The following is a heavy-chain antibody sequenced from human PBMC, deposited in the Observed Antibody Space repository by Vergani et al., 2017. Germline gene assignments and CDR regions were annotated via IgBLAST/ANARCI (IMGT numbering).Heavy chain of an antibody. CDR3: ATSKLGYYDSSAFDI. CDR1: GGTFSSYT. CDR2: IIPILGIA. J-gene: IGHJ3*02. V-gene: IGHV1-69*09. Sequence: QVQLVQSGAEVKKPGSSVKVSCKASGGTFSSYTISWVRQAPGQGLEWMGRIIPILGIANYAQKFQGRVTITADKSTSTAYMELSSLRSEDTAVYYCATSKLGYYDSSAFDIWGQGTMVTVSS. D-gene: IGHD3-22*01.